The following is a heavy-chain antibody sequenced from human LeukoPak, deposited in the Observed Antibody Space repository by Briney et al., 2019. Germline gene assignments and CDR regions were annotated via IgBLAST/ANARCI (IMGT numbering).Heavy chain of an antibody. CDR1: GFTFSSYG. Sequence: GGSLRLSCAASGFTFSSYGMYWVRQAPGKGLEWVAFMRFDGSNKYYADSVKGRFTISRDNSKNTLYLQMNSLRPEDTAVYYCARGPFTMVRGLNRGHYFDYWGQGTLVTVSS. CDR2: MRFDGSNK. V-gene: IGHV3-30*02. D-gene: IGHD3-10*01. CDR3: ARGPFTMVRGLNRGHYFDY. J-gene: IGHJ4*02.